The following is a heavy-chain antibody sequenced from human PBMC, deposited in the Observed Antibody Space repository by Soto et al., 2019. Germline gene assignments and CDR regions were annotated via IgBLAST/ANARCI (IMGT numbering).Heavy chain of an antibody. Sequence: GGSLRLSCAASGFTFSSYAMHWVRQAPGKGLEYVSAISSNGGSTYYANSVKGRFTISIDNSKNTLYLQMGSLRAEDMAVYYCARVGRYFDLGYFDYWGQGTLVTVSS. CDR3: ARVGRYFDLGYFDY. V-gene: IGHV3-64*01. D-gene: IGHD3-9*01. CDR1: GFTFSSYA. CDR2: ISSNGGST. J-gene: IGHJ4*02.